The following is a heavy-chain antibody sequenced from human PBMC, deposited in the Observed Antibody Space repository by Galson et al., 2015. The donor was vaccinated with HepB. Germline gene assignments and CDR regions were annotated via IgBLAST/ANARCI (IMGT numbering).Heavy chain of an antibody. J-gene: IGHJ4*02. CDR2: IDPSDSYT. Sequence: QSGAEVKKPGESLRISCQGSGYRFTNYWINWVRQMPGTGLEWVARIDPSDSYTNYNPSLQGRVSVSVDKSTSTAHLQWASLKASDTAIYYCATEKPGYSRSWDFFDSWGRGTLVTVSS. CDR1: GYRFTNYW. D-gene: IGHD4-11*01. CDR3: ATEKPGYSRSWDFFDS. V-gene: IGHV5-10-1*01.